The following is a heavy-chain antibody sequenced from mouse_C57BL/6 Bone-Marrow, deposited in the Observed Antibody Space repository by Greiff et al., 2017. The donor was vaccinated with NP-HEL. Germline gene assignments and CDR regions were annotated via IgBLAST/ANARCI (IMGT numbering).Heavy chain of an antibody. D-gene: IGHD1-1*01. CDR2: INPSSGYT. V-gene: IGHV1-7*01. J-gene: IGHJ2*01. CDR3: ARSLGATVVATVDFDY. Sequence: VQLQQSGAELAKPGASVKLSCKASGYTFTSYWMHWVKQRPGQGLEWIGYINPSSGYTKYNQRFKDKATLTADKSSSTAYMQLSSLTYEDSAVYYCARSLGATVVATVDFDYWGQGTTLTVSS. CDR1: GYTFTSYW.